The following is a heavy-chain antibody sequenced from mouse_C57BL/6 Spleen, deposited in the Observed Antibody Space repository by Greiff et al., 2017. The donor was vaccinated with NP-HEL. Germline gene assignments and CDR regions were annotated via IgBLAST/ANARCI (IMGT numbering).Heavy chain of an antibody. D-gene: IGHD2-2*01. Sequence: QVQLQQPGAELVKPGASVKVSCKASGYTFTSYWMHWVKQRPGQGLEWIGRIHPSDSDTNYNQKFKGKATLTVDKSSSTAYMQLSSLTSEDSAVYYCARGATMVTTDFDYWGQGTTLTVPS. CDR3: ARGATMVTTDFDY. CDR1: GYTFTSYW. J-gene: IGHJ2*01. CDR2: IHPSDSDT. V-gene: IGHV1-74*01.